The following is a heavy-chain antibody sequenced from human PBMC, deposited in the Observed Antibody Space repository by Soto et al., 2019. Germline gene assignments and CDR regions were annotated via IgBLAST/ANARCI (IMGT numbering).Heavy chain of an antibody. J-gene: IGHJ3*02. CDR2: ISSSSSTI. CDR3: GRVSDFWSGWGGAFDI. V-gene: IGHV3-48*01. D-gene: IGHD3-3*01. Sequence: EVQLVESGGGLVQPGGSLRLSCAASGFTFSSYSMNWVRQAPGKGLERVSYISSSSSTIYYAYSVKGRFTFSRDNAKNSLYLQMNSVRAEDTAVYYCGRVSDFWSGWGGAFDIWGQGTMVTVSS. CDR1: GFTFSSYS.